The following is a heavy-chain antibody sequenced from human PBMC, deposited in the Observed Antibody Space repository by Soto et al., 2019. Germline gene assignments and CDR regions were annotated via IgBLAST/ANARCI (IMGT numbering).Heavy chain of an antibody. CDR1: GFIFSSFW. J-gene: IGHJ4*02. Sequence: GGSLRLSCAASGFIFSSFWMSWVRQAPGKGLEWVANIKQDGSEKNYVDSVKGRFTISRDNAKKSLFLQMNGLRAEDTAVYYCAKSVSSSADLSFDYWGRGTLVTVSS. CDR2: IKQDGSEK. D-gene: IGHD6-6*01. CDR3: AKSVSSSADLSFDY. V-gene: IGHV3-7*01.